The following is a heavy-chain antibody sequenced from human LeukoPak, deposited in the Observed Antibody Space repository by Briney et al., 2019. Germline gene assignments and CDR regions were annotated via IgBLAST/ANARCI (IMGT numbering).Heavy chain of an antibody. V-gene: IGHV4-59*01. Sequence: SETLSLTCTVSGGSISSYYWSWIRQPPGKGLEWIGYIYYSGSTNYNPSLKSRVTISVDTSKNQFSLKLSSVTAADTAVYYCARVTQYSSGWYVGPWGQGTLVTVSS. CDR2: IYYSGST. CDR3: ARVTQYSSGWYVGP. CDR1: GGSISSYY. J-gene: IGHJ5*02. D-gene: IGHD6-19*01.